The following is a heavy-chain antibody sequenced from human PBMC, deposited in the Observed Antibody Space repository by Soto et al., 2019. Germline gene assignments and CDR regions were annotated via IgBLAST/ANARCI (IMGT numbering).Heavy chain of an antibody. CDR3: ARMASAGTLNWFDL. J-gene: IGHJ5*02. CDR1: GYTSINYD. Sequence: ASVKVSCKASGYTSINYDISWVRQATGQGLEWMGWMNPGSGKTGYANKFQGRVTMTRDASTSTAHLELSSLTSEDTAVYYCARMASAGTLNWFDLWGQGTLVTVSS. CDR2: MNPGSGKT. V-gene: IGHV1-8*02. D-gene: IGHD6-13*01.